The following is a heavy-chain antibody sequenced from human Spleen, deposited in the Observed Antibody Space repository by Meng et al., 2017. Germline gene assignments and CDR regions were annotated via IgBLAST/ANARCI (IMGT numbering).Heavy chain of an antibody. D-gene: IGHD2-15*01. CDR2: VSASGGNT. CDR1: GFTFTSFG. J-gene: IGHJ4*02. V-gene: IGHV3-23*01. Sequence: GESLKISCAASGFTFTSFGMSWVRQAPGKGLEWVSSVSASGGNTYYADSVRGRFTISRDNAKNTLYLQLNSLRGEDTAVYYCARDVAGRGGYWGQGTLVTVSS. CDR3: ARDVAGRGGY.